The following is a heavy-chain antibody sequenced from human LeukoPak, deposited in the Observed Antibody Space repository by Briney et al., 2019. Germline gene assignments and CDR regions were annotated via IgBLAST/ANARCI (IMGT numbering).Heavy chain of an antibody. J-gene: IGHJ4*02. V-gene: IGHV3-48*03. CDR3: ATQEQQLPLKY. D-gene: IGHD6-13*01. CDR1: GFTFSSYE. Sequence: PAGSLRLSCAASGFTFSSYEMNWVRQAPGKGLEWVSYISSSGSTIYYADSVKGRFTISRDNAKNSLYLQMNSLRAEDTAVYYCATQEQQLPLKYWGQGTLVTVSS. CDR2: ISSSGSTI.